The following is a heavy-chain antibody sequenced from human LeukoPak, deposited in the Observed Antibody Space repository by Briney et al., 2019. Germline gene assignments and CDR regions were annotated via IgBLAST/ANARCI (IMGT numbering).Heavy chain of an antibody. CDR1: GYIFTTYD. J-gene: IGHJ5*02. CDR3: ARRKFLGWFDP. D-gene: IGHD7-27*01. CDR2: LNPNSGNA. Sequence: VSVKVSCKASGYIFTTYDIGWVRQATGQGLEWMGWLNPNSGNAGYAQKFQGRVTISRNTSISTAYMELSSLRPDDTAIYYCARRKFLGWFDPWGQGTLVTVSS. V-gene: IGHV1-8*03.